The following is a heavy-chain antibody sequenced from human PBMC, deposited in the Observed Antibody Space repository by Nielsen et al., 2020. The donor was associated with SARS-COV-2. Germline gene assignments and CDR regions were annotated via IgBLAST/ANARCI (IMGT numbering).Heavy chain of an antibody. CDR2: ISGSGGST. D-gene: IGHD3-10*01. CDR3: AKDYITMVRGVTAGFDY. V-gene: IGHV3-23*01. J-gene: IGHJ4*02. Sequence: VRQAPGKGLEWVSAISGSGGSTYYADSVKGRFTISRDNSKNTLYLQMNSLRAEDTAVYYCAKDYITMVRGVTAGFDYWGQGTLVTVSS.